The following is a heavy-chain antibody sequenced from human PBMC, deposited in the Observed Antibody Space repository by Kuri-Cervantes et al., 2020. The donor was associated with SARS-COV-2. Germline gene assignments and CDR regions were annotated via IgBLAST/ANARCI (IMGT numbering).Heavy chain of an antibody. J-gene: IGHJ6*02. V-gene: IGHV3-30*02. CDR1: GWTLRSFV. CDR3: AREGWGYCSSTSCSRVDSYYGMDV. Sequence: GESLKIPCAASGWTLRSFVMHWVRQAPGKGLEWVAFIRYDGSNKYYADSVKGRFTISRDNSKNTLYLQMNSQRTEDTAVYYCAREGWGYCSSTSCSRVDSYYGMDVWGQGTMVTVSS. D-gene: IGHD2-2*01. CDR2: IRYDGSNK.